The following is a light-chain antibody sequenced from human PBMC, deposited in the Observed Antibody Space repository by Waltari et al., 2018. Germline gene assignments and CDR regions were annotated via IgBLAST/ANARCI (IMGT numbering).Light chain of an antibody. CDR2: EVN. CDR3: CSDARGINYFVV. J-gene: IGLJ2*01. V-gene: IGLV2-23*02. Sequence: QSALTPPASVSGSPGQSITISCTGTSSDIANSNLVSWYQQHPGKAPKLIIYEVNKRPSGVSNRFSGSKSGYTASLTISELQAEDEADYHCCSDARGINYFVVFGGGTKLGVL. CDR1: SSDIANSNL.